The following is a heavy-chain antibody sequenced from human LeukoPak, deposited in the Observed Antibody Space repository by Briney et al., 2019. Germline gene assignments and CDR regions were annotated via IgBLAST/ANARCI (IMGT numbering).Heavy chain of an antibody. Sequence: SETLSLTCTVSVGSISAYYWSWIRQPPGKGLEWIGYIYYSGSTNYNPSLKSRVTISVDTSKNQFSLNLSSVTAADTAVYYCARSERYNSGWYFYFDYWGQGTLVTVSS. J-gene: IGHJ4*02. CDR3: ARSERYNSGWYFYFDY. V-gene: IGHV4-59*01. CDR1: VGSISAYY. CDR2: IYYSGST. D-gene: IGHD6-19*01.